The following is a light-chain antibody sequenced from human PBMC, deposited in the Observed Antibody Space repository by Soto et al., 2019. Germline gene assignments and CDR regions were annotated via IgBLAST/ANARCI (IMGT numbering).Light chain of an antibody. Sequence: QSALTQPASLPGSPGQSITISCTGTSSDVGGYNYVSWYQQHPGKAPKLMIYDVSNRPSGVSNRFSGSKSGNTASLTISGLQAEDEADYYCSSYTSSSTLEGVFGTGTKVTVL. CDR3: SSYTSSSTLEGV. J-gene: IGLJ1*01. CDR2: DVS. V-gene: IGLV2-14*01. CDR1: SSDVGGYNY.